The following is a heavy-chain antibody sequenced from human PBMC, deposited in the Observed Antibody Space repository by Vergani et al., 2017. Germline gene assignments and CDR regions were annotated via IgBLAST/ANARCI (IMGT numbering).Heavy chain of an antibody. CDR1: GGSISGTNW. Sequence: QLQLQESGSGLVKSSQTLSLTCAVSGGSISGTNWWSWVRQSPGKGLEWIGEIYHSGSTNYNPSLKSRVTISVDKSKNQFSLKLSSVTAADTAVYYCASNGYYCLDYWGRGTLVTVSS. CDR3: ASNGYYCLDY. V-gene: IGHV4-4*02. CDR2: IYHSGST. J-gene: IGHJ4*02. D-gene: IGHD3-22*01.